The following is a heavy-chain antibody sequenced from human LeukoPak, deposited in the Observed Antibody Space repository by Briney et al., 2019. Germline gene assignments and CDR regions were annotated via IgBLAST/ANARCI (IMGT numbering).Heavy chain of an antibody. CDR1: GFTFDDYG. V-gene: IGHV4-34*01. J-gene: IGHJ4*02. D-gene: IGHD3-10*01. Sequence: GSLRLSCAASGFTFDDYGMSWVRQAPGKGLEWIGEINHSGSTNYNPSLKSRVTISVDPSKNQFSLKLSSVTAADTAVYSCASGWFGRQGYWGQGTLVTVSS. CDR2: INHSGST. CDR3: ASGWFGRQGY.